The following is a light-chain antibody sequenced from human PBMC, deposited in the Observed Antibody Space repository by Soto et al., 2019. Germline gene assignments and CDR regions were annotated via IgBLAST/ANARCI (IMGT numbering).Light chain of an antibody. V-gene: IGKV3-20*01. J-gene: IGKJ1*01. CDR1: QSVSSSY. Sequence: EIELTQSPGTLSLSPGERATLSCRASQSVSSSYLAWYQQKPGQAPRLLIYDASTWATGIPDRISGSGSGTDFTLTISSLEPEDFAVYYCQQYSSSPWTFGQGTRVEIK. CDR2: DAS. CDR3: QQYSSSPWT.